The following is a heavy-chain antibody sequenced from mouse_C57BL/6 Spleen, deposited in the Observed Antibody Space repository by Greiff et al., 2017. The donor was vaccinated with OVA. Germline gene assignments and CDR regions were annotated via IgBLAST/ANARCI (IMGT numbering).Heavy chain of an antibody. V-gene: IGHV1-15*01. D-gene: IGHD2-12*01. J-gene: IGHJ2*01. Sequence: VQLQQSGAELVRPGASVTLSCKASGYTFTDYEMHWVKQTPVHGLEWIGAIDPETGGTAYNQKFKGKAILTADKSSSTAYMELRSLTSEDSAVYYCTRNYRGFDYWGQGTTLTVSS. CDR2: IDPETGGT. CDR3: TRNYRGFDY. CDR1: GYTFTDYE.